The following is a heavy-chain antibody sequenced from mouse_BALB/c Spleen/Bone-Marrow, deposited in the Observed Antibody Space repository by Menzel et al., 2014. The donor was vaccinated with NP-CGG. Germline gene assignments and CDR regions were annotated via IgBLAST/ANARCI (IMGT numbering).Heavy chain of an antibody. V-gene: IGHV14-3*02. CDR2: IDPANGNT. J-gene: IGHJ3*01. D-gene: IGHD1-1*01. CDR3: ASYYYGSSLFAY. CDR1: DFNIKDTY. Sequence: VQLQQSGAELVKPGASVKLSCTASDFNIKDTYMHWVKQRPEQGLEWIGRIDPANGNTKYDPKFQGKATITADTSFNTAYLQLSSLTSEDTAVYYCASYYYGSSLFAYWGQGTLVTVSA.